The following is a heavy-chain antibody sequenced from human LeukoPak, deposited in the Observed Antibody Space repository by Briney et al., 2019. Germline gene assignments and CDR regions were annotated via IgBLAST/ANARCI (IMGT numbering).Heavy chain of an antibody. CDR3: AKRNLVLRFLEWSSYYFDY. CDR1: GFTFSSYA. D-gene: IGHD3-3*01. J-gene: IGHJ4*02. CDR2: ISGSGGST. V-gene: IGHV3-23*01. Sequence: GGSLRLSCAASGFTFSSYAMSWVRQAPGKGLEWVSAISGSGGSTYYADSVKGRFTISRDNSKNTLYLQMNSLRAEDTAVYYCAKRNLVLRFLEWSSYYFDYWGQGTLVTVSS.